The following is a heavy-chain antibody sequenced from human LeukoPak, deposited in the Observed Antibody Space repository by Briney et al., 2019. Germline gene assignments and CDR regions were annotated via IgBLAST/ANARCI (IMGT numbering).Heavy chain of an antibody. CDR3: ARVVREDFWSGYRFDP. V-gene: IGHV4-4*07. Sequence: SETLSVTCIFSVGSISSYYWSWIRQPAGKGLDWIGRIYTSGSTNYNPSLKSRVTISVDTSKNQFSLKLSSVTAADTAVYYCARVVREDFWSGYRFDPWGQGTLVTVSS. J-gene: IGHJ5*02. CDR1: VGSISSYY. CDR2: IYTSGST. D-gene: IGHD3-3*01.